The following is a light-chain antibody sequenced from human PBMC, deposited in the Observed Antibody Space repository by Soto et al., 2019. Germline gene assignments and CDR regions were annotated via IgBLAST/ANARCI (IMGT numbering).Light chain of an antibody. CDR2: EVN. CDR1: SGDIGSYNL. V-gene: IGLV2-23*02. Sequence: QSALTQPASVSGSPGQSITISCTGTSGDIGSYNLVSWYQHHPGRAPKLLIYEVNKRPSGVSDRFSGSKSGNTASLTISGRQSEDEKDDYCCSYSGSSTPFVFGTGTKLTVL. J-gene: IGLJ1*01. CDR3: CSYSGSSTPFV.